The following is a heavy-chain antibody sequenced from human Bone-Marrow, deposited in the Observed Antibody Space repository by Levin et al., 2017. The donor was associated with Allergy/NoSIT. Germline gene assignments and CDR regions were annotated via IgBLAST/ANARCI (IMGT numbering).Heavy chain of an antibody. Sequence: SETLSLTCSVSGGSIRSDDHYWSWVRQSPGKGLEWIGYIRYTGSTYYSPSLKRRIKISLDTSMSQFSLKMYSVTAADTAVYVCARAGWSCGVDVWGQGTTVTVSS. D-gene: IGHD2-21*01. J-gene: IGHJ6*02. CDR3: ARAGWSCGVDV. CDR1: GGSIRSDDHY. V-gene: IGHV4-30-4*01. CDR2: IRYTGST.